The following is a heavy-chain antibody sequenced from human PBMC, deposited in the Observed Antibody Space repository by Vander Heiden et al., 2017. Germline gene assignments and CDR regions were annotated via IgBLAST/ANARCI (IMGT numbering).Heavy chain of an antibody. CDR2: MSYDGSSE. CDR1: RFIFRSFG. J-gene: IGHJ5*02. Sequence: QVQLVESGGGMVQPGRSLRLSCEASRFIFRSFGMHWVRQAPGKGLEWVALMSYDGSSEYYADSVKGRFTISRDNSKNTLYLEMNSLRPEDTAVYYCAAPLLDTLFAASAWGQGTLVTVSS. V-gene: IGHV3-30*03. D-gene: IGHD2-2*02. CDR3: AAPLLDTLFAASA.